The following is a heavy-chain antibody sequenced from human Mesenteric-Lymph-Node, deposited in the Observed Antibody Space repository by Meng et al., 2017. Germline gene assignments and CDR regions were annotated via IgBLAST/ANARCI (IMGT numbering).Heavy chain of an antibody. CDR1: GFTFSNAD. V-gene: IGHV3-30*18. CDR3: AKNQKSSGWYDYFDY. Sequence: QVQLVESGGGVVLLGGCLRLPRAASGFTFSNADIHWVRQAPGKGLGWVGVISYDGSTQYSTDFVKGRFTISRDNSENTLYLQMNSLRPEDTAVYYCAKNQKSSGWYDYFDYWGQGTLVTVSS. D-gene: IGHD6-19*01. CDR2: ISYDGSTQ. J-gene: IGHJ4*02.